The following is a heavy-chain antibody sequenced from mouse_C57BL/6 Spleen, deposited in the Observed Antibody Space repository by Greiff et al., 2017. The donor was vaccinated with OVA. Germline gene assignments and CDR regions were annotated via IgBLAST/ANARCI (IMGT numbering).Heavy chain of an antibody. CDR3: TRDRSEGFAY. Sequence: EVMLVESGAGLVKPGGSLKLSCAASGFTFSSYAMSWVRQTPEKRLEWVAYISSGGDYIYYADTVKGRFTISRDNARNTLYLQMSSLKSEDTAMYYCTRDRSEGFAYWGQGTLVTVSA. CDR1: GFTFSSYA. CDR2: ISSGGDYI. J-gene: IGHJ3*01. V-gene: IGHV5-9-1*02.